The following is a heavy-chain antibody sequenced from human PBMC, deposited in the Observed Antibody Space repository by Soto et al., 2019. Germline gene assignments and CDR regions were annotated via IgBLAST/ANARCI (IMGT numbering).Heavy chain of an antibody. CDR3: ARATSGYLDY. D-gene: IGHD3-3*01. CDR2: IYDSGST. V-gene: IGHV4-30-4*01. CDR1: GGSISSGDHY. Sequence: SETLSLTCTVSGGSISSGDHYWSWIRQPPGKGLEWIGYIYDSGSTHYNPSLRSRVSMPVDTSKNQFSLKLSSVTAADTAVYYCARATSGYLDYWGQGTLVT. J-gene: IGHJ4*02.